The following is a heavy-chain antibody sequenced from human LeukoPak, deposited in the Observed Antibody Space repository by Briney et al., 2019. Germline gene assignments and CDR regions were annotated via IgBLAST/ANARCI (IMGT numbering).Heavy chain of an antibody. J-gene: IGHJ3*02. CDR1: GLSISSGYY. D-gene: IGHD1-14*01. Sequence: SETLSLTCSVSGLSISSGYYWGWVRQPPGKGLEYIGSIYHPGNSHYSPSLKSRVTISVDTSKNQFSLKMSSVTAADTAVYFCARELPADAFDIWGQGTMVTVSS. V-gene: IGHV4-38-2*02. CDR3: ARELPADAFDI. CDR2: IYHPGNS.